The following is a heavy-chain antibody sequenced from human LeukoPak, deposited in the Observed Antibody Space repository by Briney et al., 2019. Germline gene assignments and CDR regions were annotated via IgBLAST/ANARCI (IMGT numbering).Heavy chain of an antibody. CDR1: GFTLTNYD. CDR2: INGSGGST. V-gene: IGHV3-23*01. Sequence: PGGSLRLSCAGSGFTLTNYDMNWVRQSPGKGLEWVSSINGSGGSTYYADPVKGRFTISRDNSKNTLYLQMNSLRAEDTAVYYSAKGGYCSSTSCPCDYWGQGTLVTVSS. J-gene: IGHJ4*02. D-gene: IGHD2-2*01. CDR3: AKGGYCSSTSCPCDY.